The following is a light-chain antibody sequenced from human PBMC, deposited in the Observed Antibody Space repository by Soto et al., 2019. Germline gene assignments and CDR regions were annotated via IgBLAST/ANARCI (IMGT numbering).Light chain of an antibody. J-gene: IGKJ5*01. CDR1: QTVTRSY. CDR3: HQYDGSPIT. CDR2: GIS. Sequence: EIVLTQSPGTLSLSPGERATHSCRASQTVTRSYLAWYQHKPGQAPRLLISGISRRAPGIPDRFSGDGSGTDFTLTISRLEPEDYAVYYCHQYDGSPITFGQGTRLEIK. V-gene: IGKV3-20*01.